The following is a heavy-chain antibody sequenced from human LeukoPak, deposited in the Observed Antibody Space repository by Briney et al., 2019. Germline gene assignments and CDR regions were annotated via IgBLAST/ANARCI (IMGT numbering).Heavy chain of an antibody. V-gene: IGHV4-59*01. CDR2: ISYSGST. CDR1: GGSISSYY. D-gene: IGHD3-16*02. Sequence: SGPTLVNPSETLSLTCTVSGGSISSYYWSWIRQPPGKGLEWIGYISYSGSTNYNPSLKSRVTISVDTSKNQLSLKLNSVTAADTAVYYCARYIWGSYPTFEDYWGQGSLATVSS. J-gene: IGHJ4*02. CDR3: ARYIWGSYPTFEDY.